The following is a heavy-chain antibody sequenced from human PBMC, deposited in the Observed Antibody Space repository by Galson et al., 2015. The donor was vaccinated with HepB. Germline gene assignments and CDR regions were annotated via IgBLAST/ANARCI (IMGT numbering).Heavy chain of an antibody. CDR2: ISWNSGSI. CDR3: AKDIGFSWNYFGD. J-gene: IGHJ4*02. CDR1: GFTFDDYA. Sequence: SLRLSCAASGFTFDDYAMHWVRQAPGKGLEWVSGISWNSGSIGYADSVKGRFTISGDNAKNSLYLQMNSLRAEDTALYYCAKDIGFSWNYFGDWGQGTLVTVSS. D-gene: IGHD1-7*01. V-gene: IGHV3-9*01.